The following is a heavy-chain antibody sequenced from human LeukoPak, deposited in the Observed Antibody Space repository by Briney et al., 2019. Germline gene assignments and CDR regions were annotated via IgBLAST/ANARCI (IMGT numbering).Heavy chain of an antibody. Sequence: SETLSLTCTVSGGSISSGGYYWSWIRQHPGKGLEWIGYIYYSGSTYYNPSLKSRVTISVDTSKNQFSLKLSSVTAADTAVYYCARVGGDYGDYEEYFQHWGQGTLVTVSS. CDR1: GGSISSGGYY. CDR3: ARVGGDYGDYEEYFQH. CDR2: IYYSGST. V-gene: IGHV4-31*03. D-gene: IGHD4-17*01. J-gene: IGHJ1*01.